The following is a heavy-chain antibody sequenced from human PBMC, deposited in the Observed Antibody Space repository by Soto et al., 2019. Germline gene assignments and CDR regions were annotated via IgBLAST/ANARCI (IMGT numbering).Heavy chain of an antibody. J-gene: IGHJ3*02. CDR1: GFTFSSYD. V-gene: IGHV3-13*01. CDR2: IGTAGDT. CDR3: ARAASGAFDI. Sequence: EVQLVESGGGLVQPGGSLRLSCAASGFTFSSYDMHWVRQATGKGLEWVSAIGTAGDTYYSGSVKGRFTISRENAKNSLYLQMNSQRVGDTAVYYCARAASGAFDIWGQGTMVTVSS.